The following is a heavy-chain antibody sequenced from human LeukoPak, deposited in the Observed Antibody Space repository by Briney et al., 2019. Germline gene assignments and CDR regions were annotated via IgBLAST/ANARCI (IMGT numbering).Heavy chain of an antibody. J-gene: IGHJ4*02. CDR2: ISFDGRNT. CDR3: TRGPATDYYDTSGYCDY. D-gene: IGHD3-22*01. CDR1: GFTLSNYA. V-gene: IGHV3-30*04. Sequence: GGSLRLSWAASGFTLSNYAMHGVGQAPGKGLEGGTNISFDGRNTHYVDSVKGRFTISRDNSKNTLYLQMSSLRPEDTAVYYCTRGPATDYYDTSGYCDYWGQGTLVTVSS.